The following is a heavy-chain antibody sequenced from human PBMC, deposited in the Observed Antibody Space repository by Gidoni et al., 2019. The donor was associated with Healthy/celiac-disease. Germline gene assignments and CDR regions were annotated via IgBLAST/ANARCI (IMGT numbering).Heavy chain of an antibody. D-gene: IGHD1-26*01. V-gene: IGHV3-13*05. CDR3: ARAGRGSYSYYYYGMDV. Sequence: EVQLVESGGGLVQPGGSLRLSCAASGFTFSIYDMHWVRQATGKGLEWVSAIGTAGDPYYPGSVKGRFTISRENAKNSLYLQMNSLRAGDTAVYYCARAGRGSYSYYYYGMDVWGQGTTVTVSS. CDR2: IGTAGDP. J-gene: IGHJ6*02. CDR1: GFTFSIYD.